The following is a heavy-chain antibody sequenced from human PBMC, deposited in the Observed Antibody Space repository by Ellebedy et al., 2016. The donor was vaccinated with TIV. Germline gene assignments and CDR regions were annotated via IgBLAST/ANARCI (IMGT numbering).Heavy chain of an antibody. CDR3: ARDFGDYYGSGSYYNGYDY. J-gene: IGHJ4*02. CDR1: GYTFTSYY. V-gene: IGHV1-2*02. Sequence: AASVKVSCKASGYTFTSYYMHWVRQAPGQGLEWMGWINPNSGGTNYAQKFQGRVTMTMDTSISTAYMELSRLRSDDTAVYYCARDFGDYYGSGSYYNGYDYWGQGTLVTVSS. D-gene: IGHD3-10*01. CDR2: INPNSGGT.